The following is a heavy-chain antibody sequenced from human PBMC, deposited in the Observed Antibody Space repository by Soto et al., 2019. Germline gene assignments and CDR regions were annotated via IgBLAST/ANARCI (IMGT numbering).Heavy chain of an antibody. Sequence: EVQLLESGGGLVQPGGSLRLSCAASGFTFSNYAMSWVRQAPGKALEWVSGIGGRATSAYYADSVKGRFAISRDNSYNPLLLQLNSLRSEATAVYYCAKSRYSDTSGDFYDFWGQGTLVSVSS. D-gene: IGHD3-22*01. CDR1: GFTFSNYA. J-gene: IGHJ4*02. V-gene: IGHV3-23*01. CDR2: IGGRATSA. CDR3: AKSRYSDTSGDFYDF.